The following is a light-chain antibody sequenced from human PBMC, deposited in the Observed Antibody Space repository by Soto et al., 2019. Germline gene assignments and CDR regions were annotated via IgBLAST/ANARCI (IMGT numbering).Light chain of an antibody. CDR1: QSLLHITGETF. V-gene: IGKV2D-29*02. CDR2: EAS. J-gene: IGKJ5*01. CDR3: MQSTQLPLT. Sequence: DVVMTQTPLSLSVAPGQPASISCKSSQSLLHITGETFLFWYLQKPGQSPQLLIYEASTRVSGVPERFSGSGSGTDFTLDISRVETDDVGIYYCMQSTQLPLTFGQGTRLGIE.